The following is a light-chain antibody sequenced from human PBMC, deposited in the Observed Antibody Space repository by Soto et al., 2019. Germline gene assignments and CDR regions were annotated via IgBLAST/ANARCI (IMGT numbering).Light chain of an antibody. Sequence: DIQLTQSPSFLSASVGDRVTIXCRASQGISSYLAWYQQKPGKAPKLLIYAASTLQSGVPSRFSGSGSGTEFTLTISSLQPEDFATYYCQQLNSYPLFGQGTRLEIK. V-gene: IGKV1-9*01. CDR1: QGISSY. CDR2: AAS. J-gene: IGKJ5*01. CDR3: QQLNSYPL.